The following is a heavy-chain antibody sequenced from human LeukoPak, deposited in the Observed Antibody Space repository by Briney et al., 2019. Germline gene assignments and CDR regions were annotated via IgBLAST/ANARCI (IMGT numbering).Heavy chain of an antibody. CDR3: TKSDDYGLIRI. CDR2: IYYTGNT. Sequence: PSETLSLTCSVSGDSITGYYWGWIRQPPGKGLEWIGNIYYTGNTYYNSSLKSRVTISLDTSKNRFSLKVISMTAADTAAYYCTKSDDYGLIRICGRGTMVTVSS. D-gene: IGHD3/OR15-3a*01. V-gene: IGHV4-39*07. CDR1: GDSITGYY. J-gene: IGHJ3*02.